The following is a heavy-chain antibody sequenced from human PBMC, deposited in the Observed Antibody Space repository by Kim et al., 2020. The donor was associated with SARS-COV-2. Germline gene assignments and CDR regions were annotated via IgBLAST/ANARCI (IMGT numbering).Heavy chain of an antibody. J-gene: IGHJ4*02. Sequence: GGSLRLSCAASGFTFDDYAMHWVRQAPGKGLEWVSGISWNSGSRGYADAVKGRVTISRDNAKNSLYLQMNRQRAEDTALDECEKGRYRGSWDDYWGQGT. CDR2: ISWNSGSR. CDR1: GFTFDDYA. V-gene: IGHV3-9*01. CDR3: EKGRYRGSWDDY. D-gene: IGHD6-13*01.